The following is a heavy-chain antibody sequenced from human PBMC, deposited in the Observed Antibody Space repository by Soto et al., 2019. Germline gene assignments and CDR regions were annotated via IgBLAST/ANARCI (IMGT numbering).Heavy chain of an antibody. Sequence: QVQLVQSGGGVKKPGASVKVSCKASGGTFSSYAISWVRQAPGQGLEWMGGIIPIFGTANYAQKFQGRVTITADESTSTAYMELSSQSSEDTAVYYCAREVLEPYYCGMDVWGQGTTVTVSS. J-gene: IGHJ6*02. CDR2: IIPIFGTA. V-gene: IGHV1-69*01. CDR3: AREVLEPYYCGMDV. CDR1: GGTFSSYA.